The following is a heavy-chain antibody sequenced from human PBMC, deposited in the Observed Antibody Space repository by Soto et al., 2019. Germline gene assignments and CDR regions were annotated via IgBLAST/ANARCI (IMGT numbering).Heavy chain of an antibody. CDR3: ARGKGMEENYFYYGLDI. CDR2: LNGGTGQT. J-gene: IGHJ6*02. Sequence: QVQVVQSGAEVKKPGASVKVSCKASGYTFSTYGMHWVRQAPGQSLEWMGWLNGGTGQTRYSQRFQDRVIITRDTSASTGYMELSSLRSEATAVYYCARGKGMEENYFYYGLDIWGQGTTVTVSS. V-gene: IGHV1-3*01. CDR1: GYTFSTYG. D-gene: IGHD1-1*01.